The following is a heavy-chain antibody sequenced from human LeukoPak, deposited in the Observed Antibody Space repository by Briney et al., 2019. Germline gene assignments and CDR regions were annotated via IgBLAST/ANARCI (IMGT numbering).Heavy chain of an antibody. J-gene: IGHJ4*02. D-gene: IGHD2-2*01. CDR3: ARVRGTKGYCSSTSCPGLSFDY. Sequence: ASVKVSRKASGYTFTGYYMHWVRQAPGQGLEWMGRINPNSGGTNYAQKFQGRVTMTTDTSTSTAYMELRSLRSDDTAVYYCARVRGTKGYCSSTSCPGLSFDYWGQGTLVTVSS. V-gene: IGHV1-2*06. CDR2: INPNSGGT. CDR1: GYTFTGYY.